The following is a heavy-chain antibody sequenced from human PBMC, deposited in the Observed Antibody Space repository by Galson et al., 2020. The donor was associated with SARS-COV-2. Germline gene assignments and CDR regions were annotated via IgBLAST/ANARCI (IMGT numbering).Heavy chain of an antibody. D-gene: IGHD3-10*02. J-gene: IGHJ6*02. Sequence: GGSLRLSCAVSGFTFSSYTMSWVRQAPGKGLEWVSAISSSSDYIYNADSVKGRFTISRDNGKNSLYLQMNSLRAEDTAVYYCARDASWAMFAMDVWGQGTTDTVSS. V-gene: IGHV3-21*01. CDR1: GFTFSSYT. CDR2: ISSSSDYI. CDR3: ARDASWAMFAMDV.